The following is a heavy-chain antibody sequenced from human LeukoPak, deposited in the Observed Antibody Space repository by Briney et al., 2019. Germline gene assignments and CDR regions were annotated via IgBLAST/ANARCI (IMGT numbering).Heavy chain of an antibody. J-gene: IGHJ5*02. CDR2: IITIYVTA. CDR3: ARGHAYCSGGSCYSVYNWFDP. Sequence: SVKVSCKASGGTFSSYAISWVRQALRQGLEWMGEIITIYVTANYAQKFQGRVTITAEGSTSTAYMELSSLRSEDTAVYYCARGHAYCSGGSCYSVYNWFDPWGQGTLVTVST. D-gene: IGHD2-15*01. V-gene: IGHV1-69*13. CDR1: GGTFSSYA.